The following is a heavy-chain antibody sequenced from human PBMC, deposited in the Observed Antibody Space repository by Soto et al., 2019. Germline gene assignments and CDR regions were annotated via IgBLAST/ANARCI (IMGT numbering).Heavy chain of an antibody. J-gene: IGHJ4*02. V-gene: IGHV4-59*01. CDR1: GGSISSYY. CDR3: ARDNGYSYGYNLDH. Sequence: SETLSLTCTVSGGSISSYYWSWIRQPPGKGLEWIGYIYYSGSTNYNPSLKSRVTISVDTSKNQFSLKLTSVTAADTAVYYRARDNGYSYGYNLDHWGQGTLVTVSS. D-gene: IGHD5-18*01. CDR2: IYYSGST.